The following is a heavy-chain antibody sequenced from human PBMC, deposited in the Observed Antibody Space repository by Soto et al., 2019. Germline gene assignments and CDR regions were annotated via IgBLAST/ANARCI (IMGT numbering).Heavy chain of an antibody. Sequence: GGSLRLSCAASGFTFSSYSMNWVRQAPGKGLEWVSSISSSSSYIYYADSVKGRFTISRDNAKNSLYLQMNSLRAEDTAVYYCARTAGIAVAGTPWFDPWGQGTLVTISS. CDR2: ISSSSSYI. CDR1: GFTFSSYS. CDR3: ARTAGIAVAGTPWFDP. D-gene: IGHD6-19*01. J-gene: IGHJ5*02. V-gene: IGHV3-21*01.